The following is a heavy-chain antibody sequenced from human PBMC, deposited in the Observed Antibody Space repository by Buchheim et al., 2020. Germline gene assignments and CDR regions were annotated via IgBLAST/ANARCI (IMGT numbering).Heavy chain of an antibody. J-gene: IGHJ6*02. V-gene: IGHV3-48*03. Sequence: EVQLVESGGGLVQPGGSLRLPCAASGFTFSSYEMNWVRQAPGKGLEWVSYISSSGSTIYYADSVKGRFTISRDNAKNSLYLQMNSLRAEDTAVYYCARGAGDSSCCYYGYCDYDMDVRRRGTT. CDR1: GFTFSSYE. CDR3: ARGAGDSSCCYYGYCDYDMDV. CDR2: ISSSGSTI. D-gene: IGHD3-22*01.